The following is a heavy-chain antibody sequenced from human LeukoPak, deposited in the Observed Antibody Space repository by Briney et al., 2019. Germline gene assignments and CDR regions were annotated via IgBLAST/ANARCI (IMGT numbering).Heavy chain of an antibody. CDR2: IYSGGST. CDR1: GFTVSNNY. V-gene: IGHV3-53*01. Sequence: PGGSLRLSCAASGFTVSNNYMSWVRQAPGKGLEWVSVIYSGGSTYYADSVKGRFTISRDKSKNTLYLQMNSQRAEDTAVYYCARHGDYVGYFDYWGQGAQVTVSS. D-gene: IGHD4-17*01. J-gene: IGHJ4*02. CDR3: ARHGDYVGYFDY.